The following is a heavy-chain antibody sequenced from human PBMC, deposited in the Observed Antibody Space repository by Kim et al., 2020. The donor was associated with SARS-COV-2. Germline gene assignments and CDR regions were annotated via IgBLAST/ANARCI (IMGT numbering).Heavy chain of an antibody. J-gene: IGHJ6*03. V-gene: IGHV3-30*18. CDR1: GFTFSSYG. Sequence: GGSLRLSCAASGFTFSSYGMHWVRQAPGKGLEWVAVISYDGSNKYYADSVKGRFTISRDNSKNTLYLQMNSLRAEDTAVYYCAKDITGITIFGVVNYMDVWGKGTTVTVSS. CDR2: ISYDGSNK. CDR3: AKDITGITIFGVVNYMDV. D-gene: IGHD3-3*01.